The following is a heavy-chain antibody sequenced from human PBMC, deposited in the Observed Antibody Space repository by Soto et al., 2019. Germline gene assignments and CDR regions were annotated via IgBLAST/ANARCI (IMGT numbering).Heavy chain of an antibody. D-gene: IGHD6-13*01. J-gene: IGHJ5*02. CDR2: INPNSGGT. CDR1: GYTFTSYA. CDR3: ARTQTAAGTWWFDP. Sequence: GASVKVSCKASGYTFTSYAMHWVRQAPGQRLEWMGWINPNSGGTNYAQKFQGRVTMTRDTSISTAYMELSRLRSDDTAVYYCARTQTAAGTWWFDPWGQGTLVTVSS. V-gene: IGHV1-2*02.